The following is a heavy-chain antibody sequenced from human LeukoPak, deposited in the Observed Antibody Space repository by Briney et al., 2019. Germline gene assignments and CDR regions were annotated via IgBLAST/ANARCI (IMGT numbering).Heavy chain of an antibody. D-gene: IGHD3-10*01. CDR1: RFTFSSYG. Sequence: PGRSLRLSCAASRFTFSSYGMHWVRQAPGKGLEWVAVISYDGSNKYYADSVKGRFTISRDNSKNTLYLRMNSLRAEDTAVYYCANSYYYGSRSYGDYWGQGTLVTVSS. CDR3: ANSYYYGSRSYGDY. J-gene: IGHJ4*02. V-gene: IGHV3-30*18. CDR2: ISYDGSNK.